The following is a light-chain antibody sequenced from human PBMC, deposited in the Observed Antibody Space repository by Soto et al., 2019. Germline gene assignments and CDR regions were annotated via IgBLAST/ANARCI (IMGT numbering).Light chain of an antibody. J-gene: IGKJ2*01. Sequence: DIVMTQSPDSLAVSLGERATINCKSSQSVLYSSNNKNYLAWYQQKPGQPPELLIYWASTRESGVPDRFTGSRSGTDFTLAISSLQAEDVAVYYCQQYYSTPYTFGQGTKLEI. CDR3: QQYYSTPYT. CDR1: QSVLYSSNNKNY. CDR2: WAS. V-gene: IGKV4-1*01.